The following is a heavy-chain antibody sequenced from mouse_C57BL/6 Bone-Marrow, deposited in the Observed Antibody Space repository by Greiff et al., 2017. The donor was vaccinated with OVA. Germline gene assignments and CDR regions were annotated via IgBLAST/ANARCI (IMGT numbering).Heavy chain of an antibody. V-gene: IGHV1-50*01. Sequence: QVQLQQPGAELVKPGASVTLSCKASGYTFTSYWMQWVKQRPGQGLEWIGVIDPSDSCTNYNQKFKGKATLTVDKSSSTAYMPLSSLTSEDSAVYYCAREYSNNVAWFAYWGQGTLVTVSA. CDR1: GYTFTSYW. J-gene: IGHJ3*01. CDR3: AREYSNNVAWFAY. CDR2: IDPSDSCT. D-gene: IGHD2-5*01.